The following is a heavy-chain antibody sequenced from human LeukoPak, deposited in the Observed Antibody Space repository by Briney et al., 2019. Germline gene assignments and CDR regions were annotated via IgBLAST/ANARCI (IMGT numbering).Heavy chain of an antibody. V-gene: IGHV3-23*01. CDR3: ARTPRGDSSGSGAFDI. CDR1: GFTFSNSA. Sequence: GGSLRLSCAASGFTFSNSAMTWVRQSPGKGLEWVSDISASGDTTHYADSVKGRFTISRDNSKNTLYLQMNSLRAEDTAVYYCARTPRGDSSGSGAFDIWGQGTMVTVSS. CDR2: ISASGDTT. D-gene: IGHD3-22*01. J-gene: IGHJ3*02.